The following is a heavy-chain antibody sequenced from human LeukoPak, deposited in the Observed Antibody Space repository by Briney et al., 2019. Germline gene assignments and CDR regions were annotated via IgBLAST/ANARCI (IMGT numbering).Heavy chain of an antibody. V-gene: IGHV3-9*01. CDR1: GFNFSDYA. CDR2: MSWNGGSI. J-gene: IGHJ6*02. CDR3: AKDLGYRKYYFYYGMDV. Sequence: GGSLRLSCVATGFNFSDYAMHWVRQVPGTGLEWVSGMSWNGGSIAYADSVKGRFNISRDNAKHSLHLEMSSLRAEDTALYYCAKDLGYRKYYFYYGMDVWGQGTTVTVSS. D-gene: IGHD1-14*01.